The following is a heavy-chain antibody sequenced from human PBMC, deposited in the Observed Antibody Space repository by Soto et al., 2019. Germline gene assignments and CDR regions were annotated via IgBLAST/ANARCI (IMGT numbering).Heavy chain of an antibody. J-gene: IGHJ4*02. V-gene: IGHV3-30-3*01. CDR3: ARDDRRGATRGASDY. Sequence: QVQLVESGGGVVQPGRSLRLSCAASGFTFSSYAMHWVRQAPGKGLEWVAVISYDGSNKYYADSVKGRFTISRDNSKNTLDLQMNSLKAEDTAVYYCARDDRRGATRGASDYWGQGTLVTVSS. CDR2: ISYDGSNK. D-gene: IGHD1-26*01. CDR1: GFTFSSYA.